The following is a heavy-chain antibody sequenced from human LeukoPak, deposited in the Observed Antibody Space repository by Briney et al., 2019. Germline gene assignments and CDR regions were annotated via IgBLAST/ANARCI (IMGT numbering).Heavy chain of an antibody. D-gene: IGHD2-15*01. CDR1: GFTFYEHA. CDR3: AKDRGGGSQLGDAFDV. Sequence: GGSLRLSCAASGFTFYEHAMHSVRQAPGKGLEWVSGISYSSETIGYVDSVKGRFTISRDNRKNSLYLQMNSLRPEDTALYYCAKDRGGGSQLGDAFDVWGQGTMVKVSS. CDR2: ISYSSETI. J-gene: IGHJ3*01. V-gene: IGHV3-9*01.